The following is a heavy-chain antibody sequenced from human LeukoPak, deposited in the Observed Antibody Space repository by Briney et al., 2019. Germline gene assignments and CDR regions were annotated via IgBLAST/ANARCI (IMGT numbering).Heavy chain of an antibody. D-gene: IGHD2-21*02. CDR3: ARVFGDPLVFDY. V-gene: IGHV4-30-4*02. CDR1: GGSISSGDYY. J-gene: IGHJ4*02. Sequence: PSETLSLTCTVSGGSISSGDYYWSWIRQPPGKGLEWIGYIYYSGSTYYDPSLKSRVTISVDTSKNQFSLKLSSVTAADTAVYYCARVFGDPLVFDYWGQGTLVTVSS. CDR2: IYYSGST.